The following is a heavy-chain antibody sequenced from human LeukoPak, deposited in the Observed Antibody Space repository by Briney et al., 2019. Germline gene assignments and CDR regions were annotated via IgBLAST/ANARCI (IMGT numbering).Heavy chain of an antibody. Sequence: PSETLSLTCAVSGDSITSSKWWSWVRQSPEKGLEWIGEIYPTGATNYNPSLKSRVTMSVDKSKNQFFLNLSSVTAADTAVYYRASGSHAVTTHFDYWGQGTLVTVSS. J-gene: IGHJ4*02. CDR1: GDSITSSKW. V-gene: IGHV4-4*02. CDR3: ASGSHAVTTHFDY. CDR2: IYPTGAT. D-gene: IGHD3-16*01.